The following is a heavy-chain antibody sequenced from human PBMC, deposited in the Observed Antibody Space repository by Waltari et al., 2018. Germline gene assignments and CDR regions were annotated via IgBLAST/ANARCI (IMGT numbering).Heavy chain of an antibody. CDR1: EFTFRSYA. D-gene: IGHD3-22*01. CDR2: ISYNERNR. CDR3: ARDYCDRTNCHGMDV. V-gene: IGHV3-30*04. J-gene: IGHJ6*02. Sequence: QVQLVESGGGVVQPGRSLRLSCAASEFTFRSYAMHWVRQAPGKGLEGVAVISYNERNRYYVDSVKGRFIISRDNARKMLYLQMNSLRTEDTAVYYCARDYCDRTNCHGMDVWGQGTTVTVS.